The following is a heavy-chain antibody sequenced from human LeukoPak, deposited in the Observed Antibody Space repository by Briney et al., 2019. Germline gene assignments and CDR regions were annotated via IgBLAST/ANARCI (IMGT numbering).Heavy chain of an antibody. Sequence: GGSLRLSCEASGFSISSYWMHWVRQAPREGPVWVSLIRSDGTSTSYADSVKGRFTISRDSAKNTLYLQMNSLRAEDTAVYYCARDLGSGTPLDCRGQGTLVTVSS. D-gene: IGHD1-7*01. V-gene: IGHV3-74*01. J-gene: IGHJ4*02. CDR2: IRSDGTST. CDR3: ARDLGSGTPLDC. CDR1: GFSISSYW.